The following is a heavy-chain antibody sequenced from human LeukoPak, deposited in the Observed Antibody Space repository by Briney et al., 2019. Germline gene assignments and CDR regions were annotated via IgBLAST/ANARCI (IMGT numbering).Heavy chain of an antibody. CDR2: INRSGST. CDR3: ARGTDIVVVPAASRNRWFDP. J-gene: IGHJ5*02. D-gene: IGHD2-2*01. CDR1: GGSFSGYY. Sequence: PSETLSLTCAVYGGSFSGYYWSWIRQPPGKGLEWIGEINRSGSTNYNPSLKSRVTISVDTSKNQFSLKLSSVTAADTAVYYCARGTDIVVVPAASRNRWFDPWGQGTLVSVSS. V-gene: IGHV4-34*01.